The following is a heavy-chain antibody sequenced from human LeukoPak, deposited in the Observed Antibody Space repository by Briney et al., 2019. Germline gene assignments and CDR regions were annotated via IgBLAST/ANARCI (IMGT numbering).Heavy chain of an antibody. J-gene: IGHJ4*02. V-gene: IGHV3-7*03. Sequence: GGSLRLSCAASGFTFSTYWMSWVRQAPGKGLKWVANIKKDGSEKYYMDSVKGRFTISRDNAENSLCLQMNSLRAEDTAVYYCAREGVHCSGRSCLKAYWGQGTQVTVSS. CDR1: GFTFSTYW. D-gene: IGHD2-15*01. CDR3: AREGVHCSGRSCLKAY. CDR2: IKKDGSEK.